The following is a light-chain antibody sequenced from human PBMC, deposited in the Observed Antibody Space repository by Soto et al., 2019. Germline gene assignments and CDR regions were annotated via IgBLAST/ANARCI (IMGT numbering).Light chain of an antibody. Sequence: DIQMTQSPSSLSASVGDRVTITCRASQSISNYLNWYQQKPGKAPNLLIYDASSLQSGVPSRFSGSGSGTDFTLTISSLQPEDFATYYCQQIYSTPPGTFGQGTKLEIK. J-gene: IGKJ2*01. CDR2: DAS. V-gene: IGKV1-39*01. CDR3: QQIYSTPPGT. CDR1: QSISNY.